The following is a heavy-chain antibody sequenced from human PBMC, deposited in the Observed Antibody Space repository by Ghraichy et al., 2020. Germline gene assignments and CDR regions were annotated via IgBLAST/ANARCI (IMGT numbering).Heavy chain of an antibody. V-gene: IGHV4-34*01. CDR2: INHSGST. CDR1: GGSFSGYY. Sequence: SETLSLTCAVYGGSFSGYYWSWIRQPPGKGLEWIGEINHSGSTNYNPSLKSRVTISVDTSKNQFSLKLSSVTAADTAVYYCARVVGRVHYYYYYSGMDVWGQGTTVTVSS. D-gene: IGHD6-19*01. J-gene: IGHJ6*02. CDR3: ARVVGRVHYYYYYSGMDV.